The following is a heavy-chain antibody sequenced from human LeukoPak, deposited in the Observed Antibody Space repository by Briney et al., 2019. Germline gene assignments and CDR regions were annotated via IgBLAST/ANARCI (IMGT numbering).Heavy chain of an antibody. V-gene: IGHV1-46*01. CDR3: ARDIFDSSGYYTGLDY. Sequence: ASVKVSCKASGYTFTSYYMHWVRQAPGQGLEWMGIINPSGGSTSYAQKFQGRVTMTRDTSTSTVYMELSSLRSEDTAVHYCARDIFDSSGYYTGLDYWGQGTLVTVSS. J-gene: IGHJ4*02. D-gene: IGHD3-22*01. CDR2: INPSGGST. CDR1: GYTFTSYY.